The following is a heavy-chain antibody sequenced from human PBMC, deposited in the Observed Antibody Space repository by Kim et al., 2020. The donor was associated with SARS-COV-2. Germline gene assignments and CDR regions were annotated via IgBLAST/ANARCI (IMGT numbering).Heavy chain of an antibody. D-gene: IGHD2-15*01. CDR3: AKAPFFYCSGGSCYLDY. V-gene: IGHV3-9*01. J-gene: IGHJ4*02. Sequence: VKGRFTISRDNAKNSLYLQMNSLRAEDTALYYCAKAPFFYCSGGSCYLDYWGQGTLVTVSS.